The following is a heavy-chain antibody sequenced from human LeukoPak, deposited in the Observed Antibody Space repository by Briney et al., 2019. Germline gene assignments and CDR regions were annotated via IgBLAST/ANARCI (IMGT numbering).Heavy chain of an antibody. V-gene: IGHV3-11*03. Sequence: NPGPTLRLSGATTEFTYNHYYMSGIRLAAVKGLEWVSYISSSSSYTNYADSVKGRFTISRDNAKNSLYLQMNSLGADDTAVYYCARSGSHDYCGQGTLVTVSS. J-gene: IGHJ4*02. CDR2: ISSSSSYT. CDR1: EFTYNHYY. D-gene: IGHD1-26*01. CDR3: ARSGSHDY.